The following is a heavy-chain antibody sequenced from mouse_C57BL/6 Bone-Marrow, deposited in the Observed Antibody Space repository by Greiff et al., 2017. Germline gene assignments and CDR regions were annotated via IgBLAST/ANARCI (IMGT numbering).Heavy chain of an antibody. CDR3: ARGRFITTVVAAYAVDY. D-gene: IGHD1-1*01. CDR1: GYTFTSYW. CDR2: INPSNGGT. J-gene: IGHJ4*01. V-gene: IGHV1-53*01. Sequence: QVQLQQPGPELVKPGASVKLSCKASGYTFTSYWMHWVQQRPGQGLEWIGNINPSNGGTNYNEKFKSKATLTVDTSSSTAYMQLSSLTSEYSAVYYCARGRFITTVVAAYAVDYGGQGTSVTVSS.